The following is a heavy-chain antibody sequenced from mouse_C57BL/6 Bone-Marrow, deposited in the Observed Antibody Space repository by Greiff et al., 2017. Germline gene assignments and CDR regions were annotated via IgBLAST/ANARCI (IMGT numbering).Heavy chain of an antibody. Sequence: QVHVKQPGAELVMPGASVKLSCKASGYTFTSYWMHWVKQRPGQGLEWIGEIDPADSYTNYNQKFKGKTTLTVDKSSSTAYMQLSSLTSDDSAVYYCSGGLTWFAYWGQGTLVTVSA. CDR2: IDPADSYT. D-gene: IGHD3-1*01. J-gene: IGHJ3*01. CDR1: GYTFTSYW. V-gene: IGHV1-69*01. CDR3: SGGLTWFAY.